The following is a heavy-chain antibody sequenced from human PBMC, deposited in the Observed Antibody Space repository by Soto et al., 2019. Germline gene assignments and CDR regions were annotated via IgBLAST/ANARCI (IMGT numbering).Heavy chain of an antibody. J-gene: IGHJ3*02. CDR2: IIPIFGTA. D-gene: IGHD3-22*01. CDR3: ARDSYYYDSSRSSSHI. V-gene: IGHV1-69*06. CDR1: GGTFSSYA. Sequence: SSVKVSCKASGGTFSSYAISWVRQAPGQGLEWMGGIIPIFGTANYAQKFQGRVTITADKSTSTAYMELSSLRSEDTAVYYCARDSYYYDSSRSSSHIWGQGTMVTVSS.